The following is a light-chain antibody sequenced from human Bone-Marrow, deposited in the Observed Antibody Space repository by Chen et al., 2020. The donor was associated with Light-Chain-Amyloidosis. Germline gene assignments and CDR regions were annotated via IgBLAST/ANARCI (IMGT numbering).Light chain of an antibody. CDR3: SSYTITDTLV. V-gene: IGLV2-14*01. CDR1: SSDVGGDNH. CDR2: EVT. Sequence: QSALTQPAPVSGSPGQSITISCTGTSSDVGGDNHVSWYQQHPDKAPKLIIYEVTNRPAWVPDRFSGSKSDNTASLTISVLQTEDEADYFCSSYTITDTLVFGSGTRVTVL. J-gene: IGLJ1*01.